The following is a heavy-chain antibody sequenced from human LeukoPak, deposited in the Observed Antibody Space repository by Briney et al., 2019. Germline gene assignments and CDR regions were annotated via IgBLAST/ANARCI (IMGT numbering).Heavy chain of an antibody. Sequence: GGSLRLSCAASGLTVSSSYMSWVRQAPGKGLEWVSVLYSGGNTYYADSVKGRFTISRDNSKNTLYLQMNSLRGEDTAVYYCARSSYSSSSSVWGQGTMVTVSS. CDR1: GLTVSSSY. V-gene: IGHV3-53*01. CDR2: LYSGGNT. CDR3: ARSSYSSSSSV. D-gene: IGHD6-6*01. J-gene: IGHJ3*01.